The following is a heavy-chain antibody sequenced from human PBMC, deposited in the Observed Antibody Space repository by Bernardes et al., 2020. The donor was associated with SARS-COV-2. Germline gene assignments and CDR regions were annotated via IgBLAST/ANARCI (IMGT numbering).Heavy chain of an antibody. D-gene: IGHD3-3*01. V-gene: IGHV4-34*01. CDR1: GGSFSGYF. Sequence: SETLSLTCAVSGGSFSGYFWTWLRQPPGKGLEWIGEINHSGDTSYNPSLKSRVTILVDTSKNQLSLKLTSVTAADTAVYYCARGGIGVRLANCGQGTLVTVS. J-gene: IGHJ4*02. CDR2: INHSGDT. CDR3: ARGGIGVRLAN.